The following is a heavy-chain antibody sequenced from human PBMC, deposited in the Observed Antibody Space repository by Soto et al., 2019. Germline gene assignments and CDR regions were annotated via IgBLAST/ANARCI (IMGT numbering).Heavy chain of an antibody. D-gene: IGHD3-22*01. Sequence: TGGSLRLSCAASGFTFSSYAMHWVRQAPGKGLEWVAVISYDGSNKYYADSVKGRFTISGDNSKNTLYLQMNGLRAEDTAVYYCARAVRDSKEPDAFDIWGQGTMVTVS. CDR1: GFTFSSYA. V-gene: IGHV3-30-3*01. J-gene: IGHJ3*02. CDR3: ARAVRDSKEPDAFDI. CDR2: ISYDGSNK.